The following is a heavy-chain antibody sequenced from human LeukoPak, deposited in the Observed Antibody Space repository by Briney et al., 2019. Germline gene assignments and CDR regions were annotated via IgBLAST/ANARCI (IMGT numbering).Heavy chain of an antibody. D-gene: IGHD5-12*01. CDR1: GGSFSGYY. V-gene: IGHV4-34*01. Sequence: PSETLSLTCAVYGGSFSGYYWSWIRQPPGKGLEWIGEINHSGSTNYNPSLKSRVTISVDTSKNQFSLKLSSVTAADTAVYYCARSNVDIVATFYYWGQGTLVTVSS. CDR3: ARSNVDIVATFYY. J-gene: IGHJ4*02. CDR2: INHSGST.